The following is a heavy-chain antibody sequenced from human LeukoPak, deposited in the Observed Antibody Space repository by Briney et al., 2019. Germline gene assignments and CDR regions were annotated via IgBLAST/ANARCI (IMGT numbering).Heavy chain of an antibody. V-gene: IGHV3-7*01. Sequence: GGSLRLSCVGSGFTFTTYWMSWVRQAPGKGLEWVANIKQDGSEKYYVDSVKGRFTISRDNAKNSLYLQMNSLRAEDTAVYYCARASDIWYDYYYMDVWGKGTTVTVSS. CDR2: IKQDGSEK. J-gene: IGHJ6*03. CDR1: GFTFTTYW. CDR3: ARASDIWYDYYYMDV. D-gene: IGHD2-15*01.